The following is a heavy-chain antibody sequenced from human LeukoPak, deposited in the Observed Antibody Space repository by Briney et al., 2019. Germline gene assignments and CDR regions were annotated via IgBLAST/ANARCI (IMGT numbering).Heavy chain of an antibody. J-gene: IGHJ6*02. V-gene: IGHV5-51*01. CDR3: ARLIGRSSWDYYYYGLDV. CDR2: IYPGDSDT. D-gene: IGHD6-13*01. Sequence: GESLKISCKGSGYSFTSYWIGWVRQMPGKGLEWIGIIYPGDSDTRYSPSFQGQVTISADKSISPASLQWSSLKASDPAMYYCARLIGRSSWDYYYYGLDVWGQGTTVTVSS. CDR1: GYSFTSYW.